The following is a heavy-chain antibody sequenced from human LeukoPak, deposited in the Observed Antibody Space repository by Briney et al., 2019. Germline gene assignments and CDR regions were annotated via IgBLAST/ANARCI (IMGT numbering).Heavy chain of an antibody. J-gene: IGHJ4*02. CDR1: DFTFSRYS. V-gene: IGHV3-21*01. CDR2: ISSGGHNI. CDR3: ARGVGATHFDY. Sequence: GSLRLSCAASDFTFSRYSMNWFRQAPGEGLEWVSSISSGGHNIFYGDPVKGRFTISRDNAKNSLYLQMNSLRAEDTAVYYCARGVGATHFDYWGQGTLVTVSS. D-gene: IGHD1-26*01.